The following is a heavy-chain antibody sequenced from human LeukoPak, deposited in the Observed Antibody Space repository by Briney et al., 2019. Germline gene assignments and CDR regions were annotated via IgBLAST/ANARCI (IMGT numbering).Heavy chain of an antibody. V-gene: IGHV3-23*01. CDR3: AKDVVVVPAATYYYYYYGMDV. Sequence: PGGSLRLSCAASGFTFSNYAMSWVRQAPGKGLEWVSIISGSGGSTYYADSVKGRFTISRDNSKNTLYLQMNSLRAEDTAVYYCAKDVVVVPAATYYYYYYGMDVWGQGTTVTVSS. J-gene: IGHJ6*02. CDR1: GFTFSNYA. CDR2: ISGSGGST. D-gene: IGHD2-2*01.